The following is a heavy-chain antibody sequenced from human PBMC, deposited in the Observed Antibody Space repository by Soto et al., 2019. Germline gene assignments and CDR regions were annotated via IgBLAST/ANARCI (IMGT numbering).Heavy chain of an antibody. J-gene: IGHJ4*02. D-gene: IGHD6-19*01. CDR2: IYYSGST. CDR1: GGSISSYY. Sequence: QVQLQESGPGLVKPSETLSLTCTVSGGSISSYYWSWIRQPPGKGLEWIGYIYYSGSTNYNPSLKSRVTISVDTSKNQFSLKVSSVTAADTAVYYCARWAKDSSGWLFDYWGQGTLVTVSS. CDR3: ARWAKDSSGWLFDY. V-gene: IGHV4-59*08.